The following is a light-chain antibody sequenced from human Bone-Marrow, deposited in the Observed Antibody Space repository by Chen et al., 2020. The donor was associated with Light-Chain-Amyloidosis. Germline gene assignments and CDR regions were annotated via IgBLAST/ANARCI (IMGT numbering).Light chain of an antibody. CDR1: QSINNF. Sequence: EIVLTQSPATLSLSPGERATLSCRDSQSINNFLAWYQQKPGQAPRLVIHDASDRATDIPARLSGSGSGAEFTLTISSLEPEDFAVYYCQQRKDWPITFGQGTRLEIK. J-gene: IGKJ5*01. CDR3: QQRKDWPIT. CDR2: DAS. V-gene: IGKV3-11*01.